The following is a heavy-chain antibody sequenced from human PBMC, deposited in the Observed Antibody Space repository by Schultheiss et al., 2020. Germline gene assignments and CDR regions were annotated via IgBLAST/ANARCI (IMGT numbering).Heavy chain of an antibody. J-gene: IGHJ4*02. D-gene: IGHD4-17*01. CDR1: GYTFTSYA. V-gene: IGHV1-3*01. Sequence: ASVKVSCKASGYTFTSYAMHWVRQAPGQRLEWMGWINAGNGNTKYSQKFQGRVTITRDTSASTAYMELSSLRSEDTAVYYCAREGWVHYGDYEFNYFDYWGQGTLVTVSS. CDR2: INAGNGNT. CDR3: AREGWVHYGDYEFNYFDY.